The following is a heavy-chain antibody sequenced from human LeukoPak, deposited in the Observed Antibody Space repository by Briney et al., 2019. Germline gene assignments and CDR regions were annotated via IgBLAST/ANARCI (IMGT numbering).Heavy chain of an antibody. J-gene: IGHJ4*02. Sequence: GGSLRLSCAASGFTFSSYSMNWVRQAPGKGLEWVSYISSSSGTIYYADSVKGRLTISRDNAKNSLYLQMNSLRAEDTALYYCARDSITMVRGVSDYWGQGTLVTVSS. CDR3: ARDSITMVRGVSDY. CDR1: GFTFSSYS. V-gene: IGHV3-48*01. CDR2: ISSSSGTI. D-gene: IGHD3-10*01.